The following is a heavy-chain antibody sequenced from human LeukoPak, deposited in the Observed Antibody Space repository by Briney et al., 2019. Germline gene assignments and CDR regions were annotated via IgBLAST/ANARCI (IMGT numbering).Heavy chain of an antibody. D-gene: IGHD3-16*01. J-gene: IGHJ3*02. CDR3: AKGHWGYQGAFDI. CDR1: GFTFSSYG. Sequence: GGSLRLSCAASGFTFSSYGMHWVRQAPGKGLEWVAVISYDGSNKYYADSVKGRFTISRDNSKNTLYLQMNSLRAEDTAVYYCAKGHWGYQGAFDIWGQGTMVTVSS. CDR2: ISYDGSNK. V-gene: IGHV3-30*18.